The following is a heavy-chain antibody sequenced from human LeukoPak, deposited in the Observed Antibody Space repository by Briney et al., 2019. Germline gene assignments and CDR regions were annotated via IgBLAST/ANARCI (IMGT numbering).Heavy chain of an antibody. V-gene: IGHV3-30*04. CDR3: ARAQTRTLGYFDY. J-gene: IGHJ4*02. CDR2: ISYDGSNK. Sequence: VGSLRLSCAASGVTFSSYAMRWVRQAPGKGLEWVAVISYDGSNKYYADSVKGRFTISRDNSKNTLYLQMNSLRAEDTAVYYCARAQTRTLGYFDYWGQGTLVTVSS. D-gene: IGHD2-2*01. CDR1: GVTFSSYA.